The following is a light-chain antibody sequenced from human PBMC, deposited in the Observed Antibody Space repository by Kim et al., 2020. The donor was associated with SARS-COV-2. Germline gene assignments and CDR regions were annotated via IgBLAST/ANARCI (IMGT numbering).Light chain of an antibody. J-gene: IGLJ2*01. CDR2: RNN. V-gene: IGLV1-47*01. CDR1: SSNIGSNY. Sequence: LTQPPSASGTPGQRVTISCSGSSSNIGSNYVYWYQQLPGTAPKLLIYRNNQRPSGVPDRFSGSKSGTSASLAISGLRSEDEADYYCAAWDDSLSVVVFGGGTKVTVL. CDR3: AAWDDSLSVVV.